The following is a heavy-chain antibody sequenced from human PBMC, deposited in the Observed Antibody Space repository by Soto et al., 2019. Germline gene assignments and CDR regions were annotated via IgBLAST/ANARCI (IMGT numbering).Heavy chain of an antibody. CDR3: ARGTIAAPQPIDYFHGMDV. CDR2: ITSSSSYI. Sequence: PGGSLRLSCAASGFTFRTYSMNWVRQAPGKGLEWVSSITSSSSYIYYADSVRGRFTISRDNAKNSLYLQMNSLRAEDTAVYYCARGTIAAPQPIDYFHGMDVWGQGTTVTVSS. D-gene: IGHD6-6*01. J-gene: IGHJ6*02. CDR1: GFTFRTYS. V-gene: IGHV3-21*06.